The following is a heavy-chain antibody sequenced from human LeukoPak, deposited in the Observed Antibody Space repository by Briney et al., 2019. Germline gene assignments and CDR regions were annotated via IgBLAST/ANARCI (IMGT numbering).Heavy chain of an antibody. CDR3: ARSRSFSGYGAFGP. CDR1: GYTFTSHY. CDR2: INPTSGGT. J-gene: IGHJ5*02. V-gene: IGHV1-2*02. D-gene: IGHD5-12*01. Sequence: ASVKVSCKASGYTFTSHYLHWVRQAPGQGLEWMGWINPTSGGTNYLQKFQGRVVMTRDTSIGTVYMELSSPTSGDTAVYFCARSRSFSGYGAFGPWGQGTLVTVSS.